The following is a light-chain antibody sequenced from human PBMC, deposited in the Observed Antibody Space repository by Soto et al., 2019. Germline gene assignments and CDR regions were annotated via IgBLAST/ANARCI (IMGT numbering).Light chain of an antibody. Sequence: QSALTQPASVSGSPGQSITISCTGTSRDVGGYNYVSWYQQHPGKAPKLMIYEVSNRPSGVSNRFSGSKSGNTASLTISGLQAEDEADYYCSSYTSSSTDVFGTGTKLTVL. V-gene: IGLV2-14*01. CDR1: SRDVGGYNY. J-gene: IGLJ1*01. CDR2: EVS. CDR3: SSYTSSSTDV.